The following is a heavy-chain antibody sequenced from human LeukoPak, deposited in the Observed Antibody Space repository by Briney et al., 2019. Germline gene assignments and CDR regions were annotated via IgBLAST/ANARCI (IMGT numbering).Heavy chain of an antibody. CDR3: AIMEAWWFDP. CDR1: GYTFTSYD. CDR2: ISAYNGNT. D-gene: IGHD3-3*01. J-gene: IGHJ5*02. Sequence: ASVKVSCKASGYTFTSYDINWVRQAPGQGLEWMGWISAYNGNTNYAQKLQGRVTMTTDTSTSTAYMELRSLRSDDTAVYYCAIMEAWWFDPWGQGTLVTVSS. V-gene: IGHV1-18*01.